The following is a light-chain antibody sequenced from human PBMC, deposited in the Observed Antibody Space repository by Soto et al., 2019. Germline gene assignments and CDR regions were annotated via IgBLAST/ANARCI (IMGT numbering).Light chain of an antibody. CDR3: QQYGSSPYT. CDR1: QSVSSSY. CDR2: GAS. V-gene: IGKV3-20*01. Sequence: EIVLTQSPGTLSLSPGERATLSCRASQSVSSSYLAWYQQKPGQAPRLLIYGASSRATGIPDRFSGSGSGTDFTLTISRLEPVDFAVYYCQQYGSSPYTFGQGTNLEIK. J-gene: IGKJ2*01.